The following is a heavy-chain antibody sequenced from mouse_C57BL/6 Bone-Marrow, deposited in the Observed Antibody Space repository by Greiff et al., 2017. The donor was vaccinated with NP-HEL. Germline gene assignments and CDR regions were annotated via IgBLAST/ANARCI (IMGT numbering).Heavy chain of an antibody. J-gene: IGHJ2*01. CDR2: IYPGDGDT. CDR3: ARWRTGSFDY. Sequence: QVQLKESGPELVKPGASVKISCKASGYAFSSSWMNWVKQRPGKGLEWIGRIYPGDGDTNYNGKFKGKATLTADKSSSTAYMQLSSLTSEDPAVYFCARWRTGSFDYWGQGTTLTVSS. V-gene: IGHV1-82*01. D-gene: IGHD4-1*01. CDR1: GYAFSSSW.